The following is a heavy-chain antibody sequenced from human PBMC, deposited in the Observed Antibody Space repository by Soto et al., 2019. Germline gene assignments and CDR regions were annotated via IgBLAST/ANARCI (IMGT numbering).Heavy chain of an antibody. J-gene: IGHJ5*02. V-gene: IGHV3-33*01. CDR2: IGYDGSNK. Sequence: QVQLVESGGGVVQPGRSLRLSCAASGFTFSSSVMHWVRQAPGKGLEWVAVIGYDGSNKYYADSVKGRFTISRDNSKNTLYLQMNNLRAEDTAVYYCASDYYGDYVGWLDPWGQGTLFTVSS. D-gene: IGHD4-17*01. CDR3: ASDYYGDYVGWLDP. CDR1: GFTFSSSV.